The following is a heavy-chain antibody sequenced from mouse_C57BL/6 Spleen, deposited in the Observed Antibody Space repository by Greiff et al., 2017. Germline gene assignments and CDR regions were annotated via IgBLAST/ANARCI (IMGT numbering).Heavy chain of an antibody. V-gene: IGHV5-4*01. CDR2: ISDGGSYT. CDR3: AREMGFYGSSYVRAMDY. J-gene: IGHJ4*01. D-gene: IGHD1-1*01. Sequence: DVKLVESGGGLVKPGGSLKLSCAASGFTFSSYAMSWVRQTPEKRLEWVATISDGGSYTYYPDNVKGRFTISRDNAKNNLYLQMSHLKSEDTAMYYCAREMGFYGSSYVRAMDYWGQGTSVTVSS. CDR1: GFTFSSYA.